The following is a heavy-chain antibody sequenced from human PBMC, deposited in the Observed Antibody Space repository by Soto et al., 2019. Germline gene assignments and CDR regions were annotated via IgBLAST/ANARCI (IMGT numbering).Heavy chain of an antibody. V-gene: IGHV1-69*12. D-gene: IGHD3-16*01. CDR3: ASSRGTKSGKYFDL. Sequence: QVQLVQSGAEVKKPGSSVKVSCKASGGTFSSYAISWVRQAPGQGLEWMGGIIHIFGTANYAQKFQGRVTITADESTSTDYIELSSLRSEDTAVYYCASSRGTKSGKYFDLWGRGTLVTVSS. CDR1: GGTFSSYA. J-gene: IGHJ2*01. CDR2: IIHIFGTA.